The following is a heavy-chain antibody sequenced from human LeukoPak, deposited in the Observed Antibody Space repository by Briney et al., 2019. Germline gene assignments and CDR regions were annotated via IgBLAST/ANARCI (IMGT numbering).Heavy chain of an antibody. CDR1: GFTVSSNY. CDR2: IYYSGST. J-gene: IGHJ3*02. D-gene: IGHD3-22*01. Sequence: PGGSLRLSCAASGFTVSSNYMSWIRQPPGKGLEWIGYIYYSGSTNYNPSLKSRVTISVDTSKNQFSLKLSSVTAADTAVYYCARDDNAFDIWGQGTMVTVSS. CDR3: ARDDNAFDI. V-gene: IGHV4-59*02.